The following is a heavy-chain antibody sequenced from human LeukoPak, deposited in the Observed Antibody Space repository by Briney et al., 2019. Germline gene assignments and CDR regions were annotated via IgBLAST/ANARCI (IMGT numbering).Heavy chain of an antibody. V-gene: IGHV3-7*01. Sequence: GGSLRLSCAASGFTFSSHLMTWLRQAPGKGREWGANIYQDGREKYYVTSVSGRFTISRDNPKNSLYLQMDSLRAEDTGVYYCASERPSSSWYDYWGQGTLVTVSS. D-gene: IGHD6-13*01. CDR3: ASERPSSSWYDY. CDR1: GFTFSSHL. J-gene: IGHJ4*02. CDR2: IYQDGREK.